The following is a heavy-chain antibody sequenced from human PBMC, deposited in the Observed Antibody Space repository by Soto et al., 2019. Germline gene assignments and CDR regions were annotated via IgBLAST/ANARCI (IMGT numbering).Heavy chain of an antibody. D-gene: IGHD2-2*01. CDR2: IYTSGST. CDR3: ARDREYCSSTSCPGSNYGMDV. Sequence: SETLSLTCTVSGGSISSYYWSWIRQPAGKGLEWIGRIYTSGSTNYNPSLKSRVTMSVDTSKNQFSLKLSSVTAADTSVYYCARDREYCSSTSCPGSNYGMDVWGQGTTVTVSS. J-gene: IGHJ6*02. CDR1: GGSISSYY. V-gene: IGHV4-4*07.